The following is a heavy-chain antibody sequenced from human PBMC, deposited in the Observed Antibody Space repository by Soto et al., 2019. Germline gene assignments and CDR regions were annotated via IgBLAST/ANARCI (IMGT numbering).Heavy chain of an antibody. CDR3: AKNNYDSSGTAVDV. Sequence: QVQLQESGPGLVKPSQTLSLTCTVSGGSISSGGYYWSWIRQHPAKGLEWIGYIYYSGSTYYNPSLKSRVTISVDTSKNQCSLKLRSVTVADTDVYYCAKNNYDSSGTAVDVWGQGTTVTVSS. J-gene: IGHJ6*02. CDR1: GGSISSGGYY. CDR2: IYYSGST. V-gene: IGHV4-31*03. D-gene: IGHD3-22*01.